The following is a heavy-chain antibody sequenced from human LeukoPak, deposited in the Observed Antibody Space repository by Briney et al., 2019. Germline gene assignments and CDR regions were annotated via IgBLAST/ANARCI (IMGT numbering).Heavy chain of an antibody. V-gene: IGHV3-30*02. D-gene: IGHD7-27*01. CDR1: GFTFSSYW. Sequence: PGGSLRLSCAASGFTFSSYWMSWVRQAPGKGLEWVAFIRYDGSNKYYADSVKGRFTISRDNSKNTLYLQMNSLRAEDTAVYYCAKDPGDQHYFDYWGQGTLVTVSS. CDR3: AKDPGDQHYFDY. J-gene: IGHJ4*02. CDR2: IRYDGSNK.